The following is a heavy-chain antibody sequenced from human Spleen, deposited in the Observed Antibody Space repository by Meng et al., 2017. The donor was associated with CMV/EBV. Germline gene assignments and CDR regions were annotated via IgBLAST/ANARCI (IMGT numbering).Heavy chain of an antibody. Sequence: SETLSLTCSVSGGSISSSYWSWIRQPPGKGLEWIGYSGSTNYNPSLQSRVTISLDTSKNQFSLKLSSVTAADTAVYYCARASPEIGFDYWGQGTLVTVSS. CDR1: GGSISSSY. J-gene: IGHJ4*02. CDR2: SGST. V-gene: IGHV4-59*12. CDR3: ARASPEIGFDY.